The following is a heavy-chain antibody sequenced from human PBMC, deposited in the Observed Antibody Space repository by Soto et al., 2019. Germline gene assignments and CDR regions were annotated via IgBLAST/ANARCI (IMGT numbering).Heavy chain of an antibody. V-gene: IGHV3-23*01. CDR2: VSGSGGSK. D-gene: IGHD3-3*01. J-gene: IGHJ4*02. CDR3: AKEEAIFFDAHDC. Sequence: PGRSLRLSCAASGFTFISYAMSWVRQAPGKGLELVSPVSGSGGSKYYADVVKGRFTISRGNSKNSLYLHMNSLRAEDTAVYYCAKEEAIFFDAHDCWGQGTLVTVSS. CDR1: GFTFISYA.